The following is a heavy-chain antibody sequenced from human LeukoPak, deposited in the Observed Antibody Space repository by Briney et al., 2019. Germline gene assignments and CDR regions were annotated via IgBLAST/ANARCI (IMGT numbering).Heavy chain of an antibody. V-gene: IGHV3-23*01. J-gene: IGHJ2*01. CDR2: MSVSGGTT. Sequence: GRTLRLSWAASGFTFSIYGMSSGRQAPGGGLEWVSAMSVSGGTTTSTDSVKGRFTISRDNSNNTLYLQMNSLRAEDTAVYYCAKDGYYDSSAYYYVRYFDLWGRGTLVTVSS. D-gene: IGHD3-22*01. CDR3: AKDGYYDSSAYYYVRYFDL. CDR1: GFTFSIYG.